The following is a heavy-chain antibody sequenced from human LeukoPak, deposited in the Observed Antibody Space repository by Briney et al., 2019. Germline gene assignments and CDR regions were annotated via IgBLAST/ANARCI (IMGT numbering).Heavy chain of an antibody. Sequence: GGSLRLSCAASGFNLSSYAMSWVREAQGKGVEWVSFISGSGGSTYYAASVKGMFTISRDNSKNTLYLQMNSLRAEDTAIYYCAKLWFGELSWVDYWGQGTLVTVSS. D-gene: IGHD3-10*01. CDR3: AKLWFGELSWVDY. CDR1: GFNLSSYA. CDR2: ISGSGGST. J-gene: IGHJ4*02. V-gene: IGHV3-23*01.